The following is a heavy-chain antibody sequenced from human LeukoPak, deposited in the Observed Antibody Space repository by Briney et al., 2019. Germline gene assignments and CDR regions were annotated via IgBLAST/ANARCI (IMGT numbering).Heavy chain of an antibody. D-gene: IGHD6-13*01. CDR1: GFTFDDYA. V-gene: IGHV3-43*02. CDR2: ISGDGGST. J-gene: IGHJ5*02. Sequence: PGGSLGLSCAASGFTFDDYAMHWVRQAPGKGLEWVSLISGDGGSTYYADSVKGRFTISRDNSKNSLYLQMNSLRTEDTALYYCAKDRTQQLVLGWFDPWGQGTLVTVSS. CDR3: AKDRTQQLVLGWFDP.